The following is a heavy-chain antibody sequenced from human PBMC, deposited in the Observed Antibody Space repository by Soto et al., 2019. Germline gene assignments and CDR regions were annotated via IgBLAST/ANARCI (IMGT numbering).Heavy chain of an antibody. CDR2: ISSSSSTI. CDR3: ARDHGPLRVVMTYYYYGMDV. V-gene: IGHV3-48*02. Sequence: PGGSLRLSCAASGFTFSSYSMNWVRQAPGKGLEWVSYISSSSSTIYYADSVKGRFTISRDNAKNSLYLQMNSLRDEDTAVYYCARDHGPLRVVMTYYYYGMDVWGQGTTVTVSS. D-gene: IGHD3-3*01. CDR1: GFTFSSYS. J-gene: IGHJ6*02.